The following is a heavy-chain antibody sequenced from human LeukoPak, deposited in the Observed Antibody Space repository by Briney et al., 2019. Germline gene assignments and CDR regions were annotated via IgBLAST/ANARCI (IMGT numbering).Heavy chain of an antibody. CDR2: ISYDGSNK. CDR1: GFTFSSYG. D-gene: IGHD6-19*01. Sequence: PGGSLRLSCAASGFTFSSYGMHWVRQAPGKGLEWVAVISYDGSNKYYADSVKGRFTISRDNAKNSLYLQMNSLRAEDTALYYCAREYSSGWDWGQGTLVTVSS. J-gene: IGHJ4*02. CDR3: AREYSSGWD. V-gene: IGHV3-30*03.